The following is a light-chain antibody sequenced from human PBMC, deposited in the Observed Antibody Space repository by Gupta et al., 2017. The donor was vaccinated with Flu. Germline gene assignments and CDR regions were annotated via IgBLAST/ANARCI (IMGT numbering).Light chain of an antibody. CDR3: QQSNNLPST. Sequence: STLSASVGDRVTIACRASQSTSSYLNWYQQKPGKAPKLLIYSASNLQSGVPSRFSGSGSGTDFTLTISRLQPEDFATYYCQQSNNLPSTFGQGTKVEIK. CDR1: QSTSSY. CDR2: SAS. V-gene: IGKV1-39*01. J-gene: IGKJ2*01.